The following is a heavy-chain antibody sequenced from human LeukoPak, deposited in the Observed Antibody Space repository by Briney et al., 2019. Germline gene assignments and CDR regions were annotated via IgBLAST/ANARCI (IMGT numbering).Heavy chain of an antibody. CDR3: ARAGEDCSSTSCYTLDY. D-gene: IGHD2-2*02. Sequence: SETLSLTCTVSGGSISSYYWSWIRQPAGKGLEWIGRIFTSGSTNYNPSLKSRVTMSVDTSKNQFSLKLSSVTAADTAVYYCARAGEDCSSTSCYTLDYWGQGTLVTVSS. CDR2: IFTSGST. V-gene: IGHV4-4*07. CDR1: GGSISSYY. J-gene: IGHJ4*02.